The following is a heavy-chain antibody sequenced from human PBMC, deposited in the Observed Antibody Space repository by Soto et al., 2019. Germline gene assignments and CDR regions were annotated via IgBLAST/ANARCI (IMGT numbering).Heavy chain of an antibody. J-gene: IGHJ3*02. CDR3: ARDQTVTSYDAFDI. CDR1: GFTFSSYS. Sequence: PGGSLRLSCAASGFTFSSYSMNWVRQAPGKGLEWVSSISSSSSYIYYADSVKGRLTISKDNAKNSLYLQMNSLRAEDTAVYYCARDQTVTSYDAFDIWGQGTMVTVSS. CDR2: ISSSSSYI. V-gene: IGHV3-21*01. D-gene: IGHD4-4*01.